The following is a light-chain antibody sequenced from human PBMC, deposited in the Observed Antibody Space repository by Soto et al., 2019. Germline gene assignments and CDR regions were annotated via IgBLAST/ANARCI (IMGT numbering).Light chain of an antibody. J-gene: IGKJ1*01. Sequence: DIQMTQSPSTLSASVGDRVTITCRASQSISSWLAWYQQKPGQAPKLLIYNASSLGSGVPARFSGSGSGTAFTLTISSLEPDDFAAYYCQQYNSYSWTFGQGTKVDIK. CDR2: NAS. V-gene: IGKV1-5*03. CDR1: QSISSW. CDR3: QQYNSYSWT.